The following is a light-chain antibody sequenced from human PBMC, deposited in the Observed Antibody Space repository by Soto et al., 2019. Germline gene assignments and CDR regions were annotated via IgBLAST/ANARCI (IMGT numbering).Light chain of an antibody. CDR3: QQYYHSPRT. V-gene: IGKV3-20*01. CDR1: QRVSSRY. Sequence: EIVLTQSPGTLSLSPGERATISCRASQRVSSRYCDWFQQRPGQVPKLLIFGSSSRAPGIPDRFSGSGSGTDFNLNISRLEPEDFGVYYCQQYYHSPRTFDQGSKVEFK. J-gene: IGKJ1*01. CDR2: GSS.